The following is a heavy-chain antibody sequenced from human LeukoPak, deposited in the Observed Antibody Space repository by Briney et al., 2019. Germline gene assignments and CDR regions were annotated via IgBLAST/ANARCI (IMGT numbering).Heavy chain of an antibody. CDR1: GFPFSTYA. CDR3: ARHAAIHDAFDI. D-gene: IGHD6-25*01. CDR2: ISSNGSNT. V-gene: IGHV3-64*02. J-gene: IGHJ3*02. Sequence: PGGSARLSCVASGFPFSTYAMHCVRQAPGKGLESVSGISSNGSNTNYADSVEGRFTISRDNSKNTLYLRMGSLRLEDTAVYYCARHAAIHDAFDIWGQGTMVTVSS.